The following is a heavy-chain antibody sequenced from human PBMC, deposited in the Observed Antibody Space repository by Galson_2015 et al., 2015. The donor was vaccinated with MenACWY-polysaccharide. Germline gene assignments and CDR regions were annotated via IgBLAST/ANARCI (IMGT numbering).Heavy chain of an antibody. J-gene: IGHJ4*02. CDR2: ISSSSSYI. CDR1: GFTFSSYS. D-gene: IGHD2-21*02. V-gene: IGHV3-21*01. CDR3: ARDWLAYCGGDCYSGLDY. Sequence: SLRLSCAASGFTFSSYSMNWVRQAPGKGLEWVSSISSSSSYIYYADSVKGRFTISRDNAKNSLYLQMNSLRAEDTAVYYCARDWLAYCGGDCYSGLDYWGQGTLVTVSS.